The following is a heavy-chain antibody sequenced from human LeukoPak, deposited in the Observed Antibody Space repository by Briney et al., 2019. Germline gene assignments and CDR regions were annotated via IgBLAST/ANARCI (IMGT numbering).Heavy chain of an antibody. CDR2: IYNSGST. D-gene: IGHD5-24*01. CDR1: GGSIGSYY. V-gene: IGHV4-59*01. CDR3: ARPSRDGYRYTFDY. J-gene: IGHJ4*02. Sequence: PSETLSLTCTVSGGSIGSYYWSWIRQPPGKGLEWIGYIYNSGSTNCSPSLKSRVTISVDTPKNQFSLKLSSVTAADTAVYYCARPSRDGYRYTFDYWGQGILVTVSS.